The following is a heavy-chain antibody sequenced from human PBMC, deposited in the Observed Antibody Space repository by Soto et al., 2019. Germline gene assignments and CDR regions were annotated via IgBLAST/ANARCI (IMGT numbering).Heavy chain of an antibody. V-gene: IGHV3-30*18. J-gene: IGHJ6*02. CDR3: AKGGTRFLEWLLYLDGDGMDV. D-gene: IGHD3-3*01. Sequence: PGGSLRLSCAASGFTFSSYGMHWVRQAPGKGLEWVAVISYDGSNKYYADSVKGRFTISRDNSKNTLYLQMNSLRAEDTAVYYCAKGGTRFLEWLLYLDGDGMDVWGQGTTVTVSS. CDR1: GFTFSSYG. CDR2: ISYDGSNK.